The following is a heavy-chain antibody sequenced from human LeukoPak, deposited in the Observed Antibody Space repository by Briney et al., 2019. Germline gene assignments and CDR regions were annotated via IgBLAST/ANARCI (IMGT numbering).Heavy chain of an antibody. Sequence: PGGSLRLSCVASGFTFSSYGMHWVRQAPGKGLEWVAVISYDGSNKYYADSVKGRFTISRDNSKNTLYLQMNSLRAEDTAVYYCAKEYGSYYVGLDYWGQGTLVTVSS. D-gene: IGHD1-26*01. CDR1: GFTFSSYG. J-gene: IGHJ4*02. CDR3: AKEYGSYYVGLDY. V-gene: IGHV3-30*18. CDR2: ISYDGSNK.